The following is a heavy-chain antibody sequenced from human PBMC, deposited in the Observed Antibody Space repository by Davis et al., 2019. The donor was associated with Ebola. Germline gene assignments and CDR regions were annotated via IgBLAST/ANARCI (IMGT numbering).Heavy chain of an antibody. CDR1: GYTFTSYG. J-gene: IGHJ6*04. V-gene: IGHV1-18*04. D-gene: IGHD3-22*01. CDR3: ARDKGKIVVVITNYYYYGMDV. Sequence: ASVKVSCKASGYTFTSYGISWVRQAPGQGLEWMGWISAYNGNTNYAQKLQGRVTMTTDTSTSTAYMELRSLRSDDTAVYYCARDKGKIVVVITNYYYYGMDVWGKGTTVTVSS. CDR2: ISAYNGNT.